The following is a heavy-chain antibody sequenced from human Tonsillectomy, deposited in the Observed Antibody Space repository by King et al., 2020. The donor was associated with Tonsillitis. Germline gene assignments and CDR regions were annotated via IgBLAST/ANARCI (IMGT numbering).Heavy chain of an antibody. CDR3: ARDHTFFGIGTGYYGMDV. V-gene: IGHV3-30-3*01. D-gene: IGHD3-3*01. CDR1: GFTFINYA. CDR2: MSYDGTKK. Sequence: VQLVESGGGVVQPGRSLRLSCAASGFTFINYAMHWVRQAPGKGLEWVAVMSYDGTKKYYADSVAGRFTISRDNSKNTLYLQMNSLRAENTAVFYCARDHTFFGIGTGYYGMDVWGQGTTVTVSS. J-gene: IGHJ6*02.